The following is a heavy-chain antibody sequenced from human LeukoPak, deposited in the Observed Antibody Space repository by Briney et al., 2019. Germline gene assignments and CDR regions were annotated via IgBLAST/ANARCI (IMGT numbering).Heavy chain of an antibody. CDR1: GFTFNGYA. CDR3: ARDTYYYGSGSNLDY. J-gene: IGHJ4*02. Sequence: GGSLRLSCAASGFTFNGYAIHWVRQAPGKGLEWVAVISYDGSHKYYADSVKGRFTISRDNSKNTLYLQMNSLRAEDTAVYYCARDTYYYGSGSNLDYWGQGTLVTVSS. CDR2: ISYDGSHK. V-gene: IGHV3-30-3*01. D-gene: IGHD3-10*01.